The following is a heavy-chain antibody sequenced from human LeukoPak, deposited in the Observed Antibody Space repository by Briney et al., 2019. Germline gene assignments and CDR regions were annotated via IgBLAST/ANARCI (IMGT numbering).Heavy chain of an antibody. CDR1: GFTFSSYG. CDR3: AKVGGWYDGGYFDY. Sequence: GGSLRLSCAASGFTFSSYGMHWVRQAPGKGLEWVAVISYDGSNKYYADSVKGRFTISRDNSKNTLYLQMNSLRAEDTAVYYCAKVGGWYDGGYFDYWGQGTLVTVSS. V-gene: IGHV3-30*18. CDR2: ISYDGSNK. J-gene: IGHJ4*02. D-gene: IGHD6-19*01.